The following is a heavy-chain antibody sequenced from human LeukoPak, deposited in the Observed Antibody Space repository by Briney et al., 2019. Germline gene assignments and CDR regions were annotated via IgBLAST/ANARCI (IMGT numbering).Heavy chain of an antibody. CDR2: INHSGST. V-gene: IGHV4-34*01. CDR1: GGSFSGYY. J-gene: IGHJ4*02. D-gene: IGHD5-18*01. Sequence: TSETLSLTCAVYGGSFSGYYWSWIRQPPGKGLEWIGEINHSGSTNYNPSLKSRVTISVDTSKNQFSLKLSSVTAADTAVYYCARLGDGYSYGYFDYWGQGTLVTVSS. CDR3: ARLGDGYSYGYFDY.